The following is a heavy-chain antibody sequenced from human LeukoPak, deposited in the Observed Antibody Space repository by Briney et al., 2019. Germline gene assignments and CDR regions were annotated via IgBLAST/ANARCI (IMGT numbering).Heavy chain of an antibody. CDR3: AKRDYFDSTGYSPLFAN. D-gene: IGHD3-22*01. J-gene: IGHJ4*02. CDR1: GFTFSSDA. CDR2: ISGSGGST. Sequence: PGGSLRLSCAASGFTFSSDAMSWVRQAPGQGLEWVSAISGSGGSTYYADSVKGRFTISRDNSRNTLYLQMNSLRAEDTAVYYCAKRDYFDSTGYSPLFANWGQGILVTVSS. V-gene: IGHV3-23*01.